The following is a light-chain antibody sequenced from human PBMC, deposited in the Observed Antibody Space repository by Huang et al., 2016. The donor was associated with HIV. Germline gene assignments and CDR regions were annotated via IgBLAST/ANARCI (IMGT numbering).Light chain of an antibody. J-gene: IGKJ2*01. Sequence: DIVMTQTPLSLSVTRGQPASNCCKFSHGLLYREKIYLYWYLQKPGQSPQLLIYELSNRFTGVPDRFSGSGSPTDFTLKISRVETEDVGVYYCMQGKQLPYTFGQGTRLEIK. CDR1: HGLLYREKIY. CDR3: MQGKQLPYT. CDR2: ELS. V-gene: IGKV2-29*02.